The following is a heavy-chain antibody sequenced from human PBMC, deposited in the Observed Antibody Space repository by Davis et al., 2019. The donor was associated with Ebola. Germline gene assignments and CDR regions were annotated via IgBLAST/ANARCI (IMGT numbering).Heavy chain of an antibody. J-gene: IGHJ3*02. CDR1: GGSISSSSYY. V-gene: IGHV4-39*01. D-gene: IGHD3-22*01. CDR2: IYYSGST. CDR3: ARMTGYYYDSSGYYRYDAFDI. Sequence: SETLSLTCTVSGGSISSSSYYWGWIRQPPGKGLAWIGSIYYSGSTYYNPSLKSRVTISVDTSKNQFSLKLSSVTAADTAVYYCARMTGYYYDSSGYYRYDAFDIWGQGTMVTVSS.